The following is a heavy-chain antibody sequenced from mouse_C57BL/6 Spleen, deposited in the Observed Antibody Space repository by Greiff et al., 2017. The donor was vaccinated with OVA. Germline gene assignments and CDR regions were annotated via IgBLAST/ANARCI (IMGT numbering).Heavy chain of an antibody. J-gene: IGHJ2*01. CDR3: ARPRDGYFHYFDY. CDR1: GFSLSTFGMG. D-gene: IGHD2-3*01. Sequence: QVTLKESGPGILQPSQTLSLTCSFSGFSLSTFGMGVGWIRQPSGKGLEWLAHIWRDDDKYYNPALKSRLTITEDTSTSPVFLKIANVDTADTATYYCARPRDGYFHYFDYWGQGTTLTVSS. V-gene: IGHV8-8*01. CDR2: IWRDDDK.